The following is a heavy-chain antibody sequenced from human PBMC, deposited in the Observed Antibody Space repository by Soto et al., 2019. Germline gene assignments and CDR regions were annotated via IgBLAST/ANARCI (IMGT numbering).Heavy chain of an antibody. V-gene: IGHV1-18*01. CDR3: ARRRRSGRPNYYYYGMDV. J-gene: IGHJ6*02. Sequence: ASVKVSCKASGYTFTSYGISWVRQAPGQGLEWMGWISAYNGNTNYAQKLQGRVTMTTDTSTSTAYMELGSLRSDDTAVYYCARRRRSGRPNYYYYGMDVWGQGTTVTVSS. D-gene: IGHD3-10*01. CDR1: GYTFTSYG. CDR2: ISAYNGNT.